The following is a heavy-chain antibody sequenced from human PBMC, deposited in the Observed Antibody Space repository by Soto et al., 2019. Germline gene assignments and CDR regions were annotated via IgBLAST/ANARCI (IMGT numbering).Heavy chain of an antibody. CDR2: IKEDGSEK. CDR3: TRNLGWGWFDP. Sequence: EVQLVGSGGGLVQPGGSLRLSCAASGFTFSSYWMSWVRKAPGKGLECVASIKEDGSEKYYVDSVKGRFTISRDDAKNSLYLQMNSLRVEDTAVYYCTRNLGWGWFDPWGQGTLVTVSS. D-gene: IGHD6-19*01. V-gene: IGHV3-7*05. CDR1: GFTFSSYW. J-gene: IGHJ5*02.